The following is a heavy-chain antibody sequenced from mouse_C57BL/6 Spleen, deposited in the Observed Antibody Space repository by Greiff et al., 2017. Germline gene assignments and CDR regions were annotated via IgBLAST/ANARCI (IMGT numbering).Heavy chain of an antibody. CDR1: GYTFTSYW. Sequence: QVQLQQSGAELVRPGSSVKLSCKASGYTFTSYWMDWVKQRPGQGLEWIGNIYPSDSETHYNQKFKDKATLTVDKSSSTAYMQLSSLTSEDSSVYYCARRGTTVVASGYFDVWGTGTTVTVSS. V-gene: IGHV1-61*01. J-gene: IGHJ1*03. CDR2: IYPSDSET. D-gene: IGHD1-1*01. CDR3: ARRGTTVVASGYFDV.